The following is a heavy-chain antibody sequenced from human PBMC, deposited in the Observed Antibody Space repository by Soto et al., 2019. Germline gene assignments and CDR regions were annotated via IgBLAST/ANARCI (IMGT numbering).Heavy chain of an antibody. CDR2: IWYDGSNK. V-gene: IGHV3-33*01. D-gene: IGHD1-26*01. Sequence: GGSLRLSCAASGFTFSSYGMHWVRQAPGKGLEWVAVIWYDGSNKYYADSVKGRFTISRDNSKNTLYLQMNSLRAEDTAVYYCASGSGSYYYFDYWGQGTLVTVSS. J-gene: IGHJ4*02. CDR1: GFTFSSYG. CDR3: ASGSGSYYYFDY.